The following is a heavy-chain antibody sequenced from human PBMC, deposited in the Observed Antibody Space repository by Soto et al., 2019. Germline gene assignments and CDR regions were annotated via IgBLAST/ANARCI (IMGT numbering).Heavy chain of an antibody. D-gene: IGHD6-13*01. CDR1: GYTFTGYY. Sequence: ASVKVSCKASGYTFTGYYMHWVRQAPGQGLEWMGWINPNSGGTNYAQKFQGWVTMTRDTSISTAYMELSRLRSDDTAVYYCERDYDGYSSIDAFDIWGQGTMVTVSS. CDR3: ERDYDGYSSIDAFDI. V-gene: IGHV1-2*04. J-gene: IGHJ3*02. CDR2: INPNSGGT.